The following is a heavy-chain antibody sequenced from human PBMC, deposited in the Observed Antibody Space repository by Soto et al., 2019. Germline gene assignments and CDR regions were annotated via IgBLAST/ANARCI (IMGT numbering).Heavy chain of an antibody. D-gene: IGHD1-26*01. CDR3: ARPSSGSYDYGMDV. CDR1: VYTFTGYY. CDR2: INPNSGGT. Sequence: ASVTVSCKASVYTFTGYYMHWVRQAPGQGLEWMGWINPNSGGTNYAQKFQGWVTMTRDTSISTAYMELSRLRSDDTAVYYCARPSSGSYDYGMDVWGQGTTVTVSS. J-gene: IGHJ6*02. V-gene: IGHV1-2*04.